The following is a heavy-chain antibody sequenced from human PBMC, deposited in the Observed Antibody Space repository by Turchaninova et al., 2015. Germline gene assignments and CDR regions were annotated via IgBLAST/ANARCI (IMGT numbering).Heavy chain of an antibody. Sequence: QVQLVESGGGVVQPGRSLRLSCAASGFTFSIYGMHWFRQAPGTGLGWVALIKYDGIIXYDXXXVKXXFTIXRDNSXXTLXLXMNSRRAXXXAVYYCAKDXLPKXXWGQGTLVTXSS. V-gene: IGHV3-30*18. CDR1: GFTFSIYG. J-gene: IGHJ1*01. CDR3: AKDXLPKXX. CDR2: IKYDGIIX.